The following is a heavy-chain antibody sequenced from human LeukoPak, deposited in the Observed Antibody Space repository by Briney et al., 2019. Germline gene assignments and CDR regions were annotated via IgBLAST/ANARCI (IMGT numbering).Heavy chain of an antibody. J-gene: IGHJ4*02. Sequence: PGGSLRLSCAASGFTFFSYGMHWVRQAPGKGLEWVAGISYDGSNKYYVDSVKGRFTISRDNSTNTLYLEMISLRIEDTAVYYCAKGPVSGSRSPLDYWGQGTLVTVSS. CDR3: AKGPVSGSRSPLDY. V-gene: IGHV3-30*18. CDR1: GFTFFSYG. CDR2: ISYDGSNK. D-gene: IGHD1-26*01.